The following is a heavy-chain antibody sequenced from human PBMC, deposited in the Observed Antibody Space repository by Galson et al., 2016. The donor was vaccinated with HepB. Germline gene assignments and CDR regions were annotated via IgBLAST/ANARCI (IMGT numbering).Heavy chain of an antibody. CDR1: GYNFKSFG. CDR2: IAPYNGDT. J-gene: IGHJ4*02. V-gene: IGHV1-18*04. CDR3: VRDRGIVGASGGY. D-gene: IGHD1-26*01. Sequence: SVKVSCKASGYNFKSFGITWVRQAPGQGFQWMGWIAPYNGDTKYVEKFQGRVTMTTDTSSKTAYMELRNLKSDDTAVYDWVRDRGIVGASGGYWGQGTLVTVSS.